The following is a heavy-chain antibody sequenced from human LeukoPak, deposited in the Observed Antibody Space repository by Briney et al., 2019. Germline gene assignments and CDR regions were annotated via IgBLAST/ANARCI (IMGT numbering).Heavy chain of an antibody. CDR3: AKALTRWAFDI. Sequence: GGSLRLSCAASGFTFSSNDMSWVRQAPGKGLEWVSSMSMSTNGKTYADSVKGRFTISTDNAKNTLYLQMESLRAEDTAIYYCAKALTRWAFDIWGQGTTVTVSS. J-gene: IGHJ3*02. D-gene: IGHD3-16*01. V-gene: IGHV3-23*05. CDR2: MSMSTNGK. CDR1: GFTFSSND.